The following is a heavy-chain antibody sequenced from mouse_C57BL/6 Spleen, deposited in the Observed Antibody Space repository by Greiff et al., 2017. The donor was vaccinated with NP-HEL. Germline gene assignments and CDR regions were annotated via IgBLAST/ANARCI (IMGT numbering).Heavy chain of an antibody. CDR2: INPSNGGT. Sequence: QVHVKQPGTELVKPGASVKLSCKASGYTFTSYWMHWVKQRPGQGLEWIGNINPSNGGTNYNEKFKSKATLTVDKSSSTAYMQLSSLTSEDSAVYYCARWGYYYGSSWGFDYWGQGTTLTVSS. CDR1: GYTFTSYW. V-gene: IGHV1-53*01. J-gene: IGHJ2*01. CDR3: ARWGYYYGSSWGFDY. D-gene: IGHD1-1*01.